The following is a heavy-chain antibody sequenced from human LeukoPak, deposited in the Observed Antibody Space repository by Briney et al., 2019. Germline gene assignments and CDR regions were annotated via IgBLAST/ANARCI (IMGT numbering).Heavy chain of an antibody. CDR1: GYSISSGYY. V-gene: IGHV4-38-2*02. J-gene: IGHJ6*02. Sequence: SETLSLTCTVSGYSISSGYYWGWIRQPPGKGLEWIGEVHHSGNTNYKSSLKSRVTLSADKSANRFSLKLSSVTAADTAVYYCARGAFYFDGTDYGHLDVWGQGTAVTVSS. D-gene: IGHD3-22*01. CDR3: ARGAFYFDGTDYGHLDV. CDR2: VHHSGNT.